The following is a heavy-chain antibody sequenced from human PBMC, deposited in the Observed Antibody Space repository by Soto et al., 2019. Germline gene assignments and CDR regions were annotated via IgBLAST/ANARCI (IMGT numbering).Heavy chain of an antibody. CDR2: IIPIFVTA. CDR3: ASSRYFISTSCHSSSFCCYSFGMDV. CDR1: GGTFSSYA. D-gene: IGHD2-2*01. J-gene: IGHJ6*02. V-gene: IGHV1-69*12. Sequence: QVQLVQSGAEVKKPGSSVKVSCKASGGTFSSYAISWVRQAPGQGLEWMGGIIPIFVTANYAQKFQGKVTITADASTSTAYMELSSLRSEDTAVYYGASSRYFISTSCHSSSFCCYSFGMDVWGQWTTVTVSS.